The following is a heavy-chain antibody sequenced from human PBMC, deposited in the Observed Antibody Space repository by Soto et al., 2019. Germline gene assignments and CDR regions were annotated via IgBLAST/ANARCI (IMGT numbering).Heavy chain of an antibody. CDR3: AREYTAWPLAYGLDV. CDR1: GFIFSNYS. V-gene: IGHV3-21*01. Sequence: PGGSLRLSCVGSGFIFSNYSINWVRQAPGKGLEWVSSISSRSDIYYAESVKGRFTISRYNAKNSVSLQMNSLRAEDTAVYYCAREYTAWPLAYGLDVWGQGTTVTVSS. D-gene: IGHD2-2*02. J-gene: IGHJ6*02. CDR2: ISSRSDI.